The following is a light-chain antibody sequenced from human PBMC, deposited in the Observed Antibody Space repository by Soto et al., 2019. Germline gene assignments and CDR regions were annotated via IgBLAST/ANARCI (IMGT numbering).Light chain of an antibody. V-gene: IGLV2-11*01. CDR1: SSDVGGYNY. Sequence: QSVLTRPRSVSGSPGQSVTISCTGTSSDVGGYNYVSWYQQHPGKAPKLMIYDVSKRPSGVPDRFSGSKSGNTAPLTISGREGEDEAYYYCCSYAGSYPWVFGGGTKLTVL. CDR3: CSYAGSYPWV. CDR2: DVS. J-gene: IGLJ3*02.